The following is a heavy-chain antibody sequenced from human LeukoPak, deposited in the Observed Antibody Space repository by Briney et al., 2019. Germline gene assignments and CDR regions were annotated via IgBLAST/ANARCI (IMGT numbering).Heavy chain of an antibody. CDR3: AKGDTAMVPYFDY. CDR1: GFTFRSYG. J-gene: IGHJ4*02. D-gene: IGHD5-18*01. V-gene: IGHV3-30*18. Sequence: GGSLRLSCAASGFTFRSYGMHWVRQAPGKGLEWVAVISYDGSNKYYADSVKGRFTISRDNSKNTLYLQMNSLRAEDTAVYYCAKGDTAMVPYFDYWGQGTLVTVSS. CDR2: ISYDGSNK.